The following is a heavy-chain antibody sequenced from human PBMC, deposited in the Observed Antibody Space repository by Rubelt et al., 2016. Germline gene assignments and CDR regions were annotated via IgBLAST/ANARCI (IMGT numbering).Heavy chain of an antibody. V-gene: IGHV3-9*01. CDR2: ISWNSGSI. CDR3: ARDTPGRSRTGNWFDP. J-gene: IGHJ5*02. Sequence: AMSWVRQAPGKGLEWVSGISWNSGSIGYADSVKGRFTISRDNAKNSLYLQMNSLRAEDTAVYYCARDTPGRSRTGNWFDPWGQGTLVTVSS. CDR1: A. D-gene: IGHD1-1*01.